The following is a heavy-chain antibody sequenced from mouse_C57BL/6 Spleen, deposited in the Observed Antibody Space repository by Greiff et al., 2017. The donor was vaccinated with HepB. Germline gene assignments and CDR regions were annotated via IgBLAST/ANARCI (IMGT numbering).Heavy chain of an antibody. CDR1: GFTFSDYY. Sequence: EVQLVESEGGLVQPGSSMKLSCTASGFTFSDYYMAWVRQVPEKGLEWVANINYDGSSTYYLDSLKSRFIISRDNAKNILYLQMSSLKSEDTATYYCARDYDYDSNWYFDVWGTGTTVTVSS. J-gene: IGHJ1*03. D-gene: IGHD2-4*01. CDR2: INYDGSST. V-gene: IGHV5-16*01. CDR3: ARDYDYDSNWYFDV.